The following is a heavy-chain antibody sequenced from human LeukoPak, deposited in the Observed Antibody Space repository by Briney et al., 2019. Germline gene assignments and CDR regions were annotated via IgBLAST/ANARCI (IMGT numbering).Heavy chain of an antibody. CDR2: IYYSGST. Sequence: PSETLSLTCTVSGGSISSSSYYWGWIRQPPGKGLEWIGSIYYSGSTYYNPSLKSRVTISVGTSKNQFSLKLSSVTAADTAVYYCARDQDGSGSYFKKGGTAFDYWGQGTLVTVSS. V-gene: IGHV4-39*07. J-gene: IGHJ4*02. D-gene: IGHD3-10*01. CDR3: ARDQDGSGSYFKKGGTAFDY. CDR1: GGSISSSSYY.